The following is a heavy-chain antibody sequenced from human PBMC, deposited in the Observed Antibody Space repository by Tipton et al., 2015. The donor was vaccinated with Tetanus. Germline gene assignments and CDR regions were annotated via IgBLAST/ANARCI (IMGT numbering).Heavy chain of an antibody. V-gene: IGHV4-59*01. CDR3: AKAGVGDPSAWGYYFDH. CDR2: VDYSGSS. D-gene: IGHD3-16*01. Sequence: TLSLTCTVSGGSIRRNYWSWVRQPPGKEMEWIGYVDYSGSSSYNPSLKGRVTISVDTSQNQFSLKLISVTAADTAVYYCAKAGVGDPSAWGYYFDHWGQGTQVTVSS. J-gene: IGHJ4*02. CDR1: GGSIRRNY.